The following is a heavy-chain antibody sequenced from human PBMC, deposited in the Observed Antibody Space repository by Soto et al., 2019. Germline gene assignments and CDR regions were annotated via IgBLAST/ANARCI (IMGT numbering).Heavy chain of an antibody. J-gene: IGHJ4*02. D-gene: IGHD3-10*01. CDR2: IYYSGST. CDR3: ASYGSGTYYPTTFDY. Sequence: QVQLQESGPGLVKPSQTLSLTCTVSGGSISTAGYNWSWIRQRPGKGLEWIGYIYYSGSTYYNPSLESRVTISVDTSKNRFSLKVNSVTAADTAVYYCASYGSGTYYPTTFDYWGQGTLVTVSS. V-gene: IGHV4-31*03. CDR1: GGSISTAGYN.